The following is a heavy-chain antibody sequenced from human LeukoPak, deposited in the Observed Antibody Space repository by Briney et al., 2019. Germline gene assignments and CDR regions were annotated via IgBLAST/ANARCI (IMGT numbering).Heavy chain of an antibody. CDR2: ISPSGGST. Sequence: ASVKVSCKAFGYTFTSNYMHWVRQAPGQGPEWMGVISPSGGSTTYAQKFQDRVTLTRDMSTSTDYLELSSLRSEDTAVYYCARDNSVRDGAWWFNLWGQGTLVTVSS. V-gene: IGHV1-46*01. J-gene: IGHJ5*02. CDR3: ARDNSVRDGAWWFNL. D-gene: IGHD5-24*01. CDR1: GYTFTSNY.